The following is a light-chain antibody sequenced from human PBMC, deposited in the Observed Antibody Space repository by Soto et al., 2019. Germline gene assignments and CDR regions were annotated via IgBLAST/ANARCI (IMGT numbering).Light chain of an antibody. CDR1: QSISSW. Sequence: DIQMTQSPSTLSASVGDRVTITCRASQSISSWLAWYQQKPGKAPILLLYKASFLRSGVPSRFSGSGAGTEFTLTISSLQPDDFATYYCQQYSIYSRTFGQGTKVELK. CDR3: QQYSIYSRT. CDR2: KAS. J-gene: IGKJ1*01. V-gene: IGKV1-5*03.